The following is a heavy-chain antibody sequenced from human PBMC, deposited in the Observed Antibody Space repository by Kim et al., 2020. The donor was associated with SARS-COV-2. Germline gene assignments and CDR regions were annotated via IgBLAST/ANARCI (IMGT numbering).Heavy chain of an antibody. J-gene: IGHJ4*02. Sequence: GGSLRLSCAASGFTFSSYAMSWVRQAPGKGLEWVSSISTSAGRTYYADSVKGRFTISRDNAKNTMYLQMNSLRAEDTAVYYCAKDADDYYDRHFDYWGQGTLVTVSS. CDR2: ISTSAGRT. CDR3: AKDADDYYDRHFDY. D-gene: IGHD3-22*01. CDR1: GFTFSSYA. V-gene: IGHV3-23*01.